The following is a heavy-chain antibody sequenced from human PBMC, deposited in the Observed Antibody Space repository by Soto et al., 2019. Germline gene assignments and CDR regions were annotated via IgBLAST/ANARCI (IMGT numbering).Heavy chain of an antibody. CDR1: GFTFSSYW. J-gene: IGHJ6*02. D-gene: IGHD3-3*01. CDR3: AKDGEIFGYYYGMDV. V-gene: IGHV3-74*01. Sequence: PGGSLRLSCAASGFTFSSYWMHWVRQAPGKGLVWVSRINSDGSSTYYADSVKGRFTISRDNSKNTLYLQMNSLRAEDTAVYYCAKDGEIFGYYYGMDVWGQGTTVTVSS. CDR2: INSDGSST.